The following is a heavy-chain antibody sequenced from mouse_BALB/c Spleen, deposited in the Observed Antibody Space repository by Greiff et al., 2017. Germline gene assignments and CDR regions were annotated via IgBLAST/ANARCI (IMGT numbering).Heavy chain of an antibody. D-gene: IGHD2-4*01. J-gene: IGHJ4*01. CDR2: INPNNGGT. CDR3: ARGDYDYDEGYAMDY. CDR1: GYTFTDYN. V-gene: IGHV1-18*01. Sequence: EVQRVESGPELVKPGASVKIPCKASGYTFTDYNMDWVKQSHGKSLEWIGDINPNNGGTIYNQKFKGKATLTVDKSSSTAYMELRSLTSEDTAVYYCARGDYDYDEGYAMDYWGQGTSVTVSS.